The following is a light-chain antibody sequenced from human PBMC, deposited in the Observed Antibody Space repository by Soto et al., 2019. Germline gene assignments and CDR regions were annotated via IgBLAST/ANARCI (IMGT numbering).Light chain of an antibody. CDR3: HQRNK. CDR2: AAS. CDR1: QSVRNNY. J-gene: IGKJ5*01. V-gene: IGKV3-11*01. Sequence: EIVMTQSPVTLSVSPRERATLSCRASQSVRNNYLAWYQQRPGQAPRLLIYAASNRATGIPARFSGSRSGTDFTLTISSLEPEDFGVYFCHQRNKFGQGTRLEIK.